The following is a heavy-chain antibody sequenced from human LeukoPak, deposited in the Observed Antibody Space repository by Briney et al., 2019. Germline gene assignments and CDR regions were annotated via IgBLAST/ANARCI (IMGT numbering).Heavy chain of an antibody. V-gene: IGHV3-9*01. CDR2: ISWNSANI. Sequence: PGRSLRLSCAASGFNFDDYAMHWVRQPPGKGLEWVSGISWNSANIGYADSVKGRFTISRDNAKNSLYLQMNSLRDEDSAFYYCATVAGSSLSRNYFDPWGQGTLVTVS. CDR1: GFNFDDYA. D-gene: IGHD6-6*01. J-gene: IGHJ5*02. CDR3: ATVAGSSLSRNYFDP.